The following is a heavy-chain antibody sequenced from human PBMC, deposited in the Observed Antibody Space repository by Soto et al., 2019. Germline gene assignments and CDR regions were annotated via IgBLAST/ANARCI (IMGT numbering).Heavy chain of an antibody. CDR3: ARVLLWFGELGYYYYGMDV. J-gene: IGHJ6*02. CDR1: GGSISSSNW. V-gene: IGHV4-4*02. Sequence: QVQLQESGPGLVKPSGTLSLTCAVSGGSISSSNWWSWVRQPPGKGLEWIGEIYHSGSTNYNPSLKNRVTISVDKSKNQFSLKLSSVTAADTAVYYCARVLLWFGELGYYYYGMDVWGQGTTVTVSS. CDR2: IYHSGST. D-gene: IGHD3-10*01.